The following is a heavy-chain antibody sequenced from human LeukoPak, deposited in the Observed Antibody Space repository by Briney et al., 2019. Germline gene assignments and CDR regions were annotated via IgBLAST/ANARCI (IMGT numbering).Heavy chain of an antibody. CDR1: GGSISSYY. Sequence: NPSETLSLTCTVSGGSISSYYWSWIRQPAGKGLEWIGRIYTSGSTNYNPSLKSRVTMSVDTSKNQFSLKLSSVTAADTAVYYCARMIAADFFNWFDPWGQGTLVTVSS. V-gene: IGHV4-4*07. CDR2: IYTSGST. J-gene: IGHJ5*02. CDR3: ARMIAADFFNWFDP. D-gene: IGHD6-13*01.